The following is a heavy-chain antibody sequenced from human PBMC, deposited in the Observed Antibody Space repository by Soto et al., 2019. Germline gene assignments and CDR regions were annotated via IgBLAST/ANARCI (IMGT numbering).Heavy chain of an antibody. Sequence: PSETLSLTCTVSGGSISSDDYYWNWIRQRPGKGLEWIGNIYYRGNTNYNPSLKSRIIMSMDMSENQFSLKLTSVTAADTAVYYCAKDLKVPARLAYYYYGMDVWGQGTTVTVSS. CDR2: IYYRGNT. CDR1: GGSISSDDYY. CDR3: AKDLKVPARLAYYYYGMDV. J-gene: IGHJ6*02. V-gene: IGHV4-31*03. D-gene: IGHD6-6*01.